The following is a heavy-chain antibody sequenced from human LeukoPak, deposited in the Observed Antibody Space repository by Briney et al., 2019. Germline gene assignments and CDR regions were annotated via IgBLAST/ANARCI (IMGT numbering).Heavy chain of an antibody. Sequence: AGGSLRLSCAASGFTFSSSTMNWVRQAPGKGLEWVASIFSSTTYIYYADSVKGRFTISRGNAQNSLYLQMNSLRAEDTAVYYCATYITTRLDYWGQGTLVTVSS. CDR2: IFSSTTYI. CDR3: ATYITTRLDY. D-gene: IGHD6-6*01. V-gene: IGHV3-21*01. CDR1: GFTFSSST. J-gene: IGHJ4*02.